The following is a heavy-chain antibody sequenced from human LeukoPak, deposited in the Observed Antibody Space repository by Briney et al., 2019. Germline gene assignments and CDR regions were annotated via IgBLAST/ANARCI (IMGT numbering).Heavy chain of an antibody. CDR2: FSGSSGST. CDR3: ARGYKSTSYSAADY. Sequence: PGGYLRLPCAASGFTFSSYAMSWVRQAPGKGLEWVSTFSGSSGSTNYADSVKGRFTISGDDSKNTLYLQMDSLRAEDTALYYCARGYKSTSYSAADYWGQGPLVTVSS. CDR1: GFTFSSYA. D-gene: IGHD6-13*01. V-gene: IGHV3-23*01. J-gene: IGHJ4*02.